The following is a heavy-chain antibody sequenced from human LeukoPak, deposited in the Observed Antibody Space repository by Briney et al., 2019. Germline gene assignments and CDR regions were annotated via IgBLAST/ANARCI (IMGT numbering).Heavy chain of an antibody. J-gene: IGHJ5*02. CDR3: ARSAGVGTTGNWFDP. Sequence: SETLSLTCTVSGGSISTYYWTWIRQPPGKGLEWIGYIYYTGSTKYNPSLKSRVTISVDTSENQFSLKLSSVTAADTAAYYCARSAGVGTTGNWFDPWGQGTLVTVSS. CDR2: IYYTGST. CDR1: GGSISTYY. V-gene: IGHV4-59*01. D-gene: IGHD1-26*01.